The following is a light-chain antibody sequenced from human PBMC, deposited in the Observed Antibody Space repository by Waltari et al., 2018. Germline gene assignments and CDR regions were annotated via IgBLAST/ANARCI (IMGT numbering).Light chain of an antibody. V-gene: IGLV2-8*01. CDR3: SSYAGSNNLV. J-gene: IGLJ2*01. CDR2: EVS. CDR1: SSYVGGYNY. Sequence: QSALTQPPYASGSPGQSVSIYCTGTSSYVGGYNYVSWYQQHPGKAPKLMIYEVSKRPSVVPDRFSGSKSGNTASLTVSGLQAEDEADYYCSSYAGSNNLVFGGGTKLTVL.